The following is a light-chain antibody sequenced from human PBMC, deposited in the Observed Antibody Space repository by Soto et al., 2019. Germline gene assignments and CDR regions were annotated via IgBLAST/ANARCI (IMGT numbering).Light chain of an antibody. Sequence: IRMTQSPSSLSASTRDRVTITCRASEGVSSYLDWYQQKPGKAPNLLIYEASTLHSGVPSRFSGGGSGTDFTLTISSLQPEDFATYYCQQSCSTSFTFGQGTRREI. CDR3: QQSCSTSFT. V-gene: IGKV1-8*01. CDR2: EAS. CDR1: EGVSSY. J-gene: IGKJ5*01.